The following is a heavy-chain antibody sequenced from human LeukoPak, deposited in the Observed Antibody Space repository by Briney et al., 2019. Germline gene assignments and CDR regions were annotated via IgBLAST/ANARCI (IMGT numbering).Heavy chain of an antibody. Sequence: ASVKVSCKASGSTFTTYYIHWVRQAPGQGLEWLGIINPSGGSTSHAEKFQGRVTLTRDTSARTVYMELSSLRSEDTAVYYCARGTRYCSGGSCYPKNWFDPWGQGTLVTVSS. D-gene: IGHD2-15*01. CDR1: GSTFTTYY. CDR3: ARGTRYCSGGSCYPKNWFDP. CDR2: INPSGGST. V-gene: IGHV1-46*01. J-gene: IGHJ5*02.